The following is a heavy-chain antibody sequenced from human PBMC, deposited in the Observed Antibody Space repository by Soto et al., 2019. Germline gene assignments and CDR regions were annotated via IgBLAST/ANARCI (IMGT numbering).Heavy chain of an antibody. CDR1: GGSISSGGYY. Sequence: SETLSLTCTVSGGSISSGGYYWSWIRQHPGKGLEWIGYIYYSGSTNYNPSLKSRVTVSVDTSKNQFSLKLSSVTAADTAVYYCARGDCSGGSCYLGKLDYWGQGTLVTVSS. CDR2: IYYSGST. D-gene: IGHD2-15*01. J-gene: IGHJ4*02. CDR3: ARGDCSGGSCYLGKLDY. V-gene: IGHV4-61*08.